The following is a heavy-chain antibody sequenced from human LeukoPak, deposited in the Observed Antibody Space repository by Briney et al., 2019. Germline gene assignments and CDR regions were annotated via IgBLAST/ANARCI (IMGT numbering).Heavy chain of an antibody. D-gene: IGHD2-8*01. CDR2: FDPEDGEP. CDR1: GNTLTELS. CDR3: AAGGVYDLLDD. J-gene: IGHJ4*02. V-gene: IGHV1-24*01. Sequence: ASVKVSCKVPGNTLTELSMHWVRQAPGKGLEWMGGFDPEDGEPIYAQKFQGRVTMTEDTSTDTAYMELNSLKSEDTAVYYCAAGGVYDLLDDWGQGTLVTVSS.